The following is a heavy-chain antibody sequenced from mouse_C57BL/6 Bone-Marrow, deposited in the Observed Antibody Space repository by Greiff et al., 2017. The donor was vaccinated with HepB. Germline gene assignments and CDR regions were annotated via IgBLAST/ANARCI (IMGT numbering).Heavy chain of an antibody. CDR3: ARYGSSYFDY. D-gene: IGHD1-1*01. Sequence: EVKLMESGGGLVQPGGSLKLSCAASGFTFSDYHMYWVRQTPEKRLEWVAYISNGGGSTYYPDTVKGRFTISRDNAKNTLYLQMSRLKSEDTAMYYCARYGSSYFDYWGQGTTLTVSS. CDR2: ISNGGGST. V-gene: IGHV5-12*01. J-gene: IGHJ2*01. CDR1: GFTFSDYH.